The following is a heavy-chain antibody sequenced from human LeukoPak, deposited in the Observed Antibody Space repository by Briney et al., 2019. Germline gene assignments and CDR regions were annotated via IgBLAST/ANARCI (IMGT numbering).Heavy chain of an antibody. J-gene: IGHJ4*02. Sequence: VASVKVSCKTSGYTFTDYYIHWVRQAPGQGLEWIGWINPNSGETNSAQKFQGRVTVTGDTSISTAYMELRRVTSDDTAVYYCARDRDYSNTERGFDYWGQGTLVTVSS. CDR3: ARDRDYSNTERGFDY. CDR1: GYTFTDYY. V-gene: IGHV1-2*02. D-gene: IGHD4-11*01. CDR2: INPNSGET.